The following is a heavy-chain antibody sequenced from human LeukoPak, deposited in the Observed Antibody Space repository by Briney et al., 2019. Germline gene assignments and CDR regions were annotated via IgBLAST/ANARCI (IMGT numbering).Heavy chain of an antibody. CDR1: GGSITSNF. Sequence: PSETLSLTCTVSGGSITSNFWSWIRRPPGKGLEWIGYLYNSGSTSYNPSLKSRATISGDTSTNQFSLKLNSVTAADTAIYYCARAKPNWSPPDYWGQGTLVTVSS. J-gene: IGHJ4*02. CDR3: ARAKPNWSPPDY. V-gene: IGHV4-59*08. CDR2: LYNSGST. D-gene: IGHD1-1*01.